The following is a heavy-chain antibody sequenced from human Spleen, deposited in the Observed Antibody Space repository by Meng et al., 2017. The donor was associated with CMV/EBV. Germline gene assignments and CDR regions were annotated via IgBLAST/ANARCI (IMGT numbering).Heavy chain of an antibody. Sequence: SGYNFRDYYMHWVRQAPGQGLEWMGWIIPIFGTANYAQKFQGRVTITTDESTSTAYMELSSLRSEDTAVYYCARDLTGTTPRWFDPWGQGTLVTVSS. CDR2: IIPIFGTA. D-gene: IGHD1-1*01. V-gene: IGHV1-69*05. CDR3: ARDLTGTTPRWFDP. J-gene: IGHJ5*02. CDR1: GYNFRDYY.